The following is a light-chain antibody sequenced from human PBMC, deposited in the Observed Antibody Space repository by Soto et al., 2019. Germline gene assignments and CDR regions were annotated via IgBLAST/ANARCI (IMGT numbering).Light chain of an antibody. J-gene: IGKJ5*01. Sequence: SPGTRSVSPGESVTLSCRASQLFSSNLAWYRHKPGQAPRLLIDCVSSRDTGVPDRFSVSASGTEFTLTISSLQSEDFAVYYCQKYKNWTRSLGQGARVE. CDR2: CVS. V-gene: IGKV3-15*01. CDR1: QLFSSN. CDR3: QKYKNWTRS.